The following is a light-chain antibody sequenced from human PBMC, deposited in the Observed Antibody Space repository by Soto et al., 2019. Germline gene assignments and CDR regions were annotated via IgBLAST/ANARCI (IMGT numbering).Light chain of an antibody. V-gene: IGKV1-27*01. Sequence: DIQMTQSPSSLSASLGDRVTITCRASQGIAKSLAWYQQRPGKVPKLLIHGASTLKSGVASRFSGSGSGTYFTLTISSLQPEYVATYYCQKYDGVPLTFGGGTKVEIK. CDR2: GAS. CDR1: QGIAKS. J-gene: IGKJ4*01. CDR3: QKYDGVPLT.